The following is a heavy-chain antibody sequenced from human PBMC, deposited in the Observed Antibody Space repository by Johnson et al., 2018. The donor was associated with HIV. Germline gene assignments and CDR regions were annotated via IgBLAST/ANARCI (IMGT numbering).Heavy chain of an antibody. CDR1: GFTFSSYA. CDR2: ISYAGTNK. Sequence: QVQLVESGGGVVQPGRSLRLSCAASGFTFSSYAMHWVRQAPGKGLEWVAIISYAGTNKYYADSVKGRFTLSRDNSKSMLYLQMNSLRAEDTAVYYCARPSVVTTLTTTPWAFDIWGQGTMVTVSS. D-gene: IGHD4-17*01. CDR3: ARPSVVTTLTTTPWAFDI. J-gene: IGHJ3*02. V-gene: IGHV3-30*04.